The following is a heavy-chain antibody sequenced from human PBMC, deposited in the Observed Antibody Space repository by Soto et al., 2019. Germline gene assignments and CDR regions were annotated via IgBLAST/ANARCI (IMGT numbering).Heavy chain of an antibody. CDR2: IVVGSGNT. CDR3: AADTYYYGSGSYP. J-gene: IGHJ5*02. D-gene: IGHD3-10*01. Sequence: ASVKVSCKASGFTFTSSAVQWVRQARGQRLEWIGWIVVGSGNTNYAQKFQERVTITRDMSTSTAYMELSSLGSEDTAVYYCAADTYYYGSGSYPWGQGTLVTSPQ. CDR1: GFTFTSSA. V-gene: IGHV1-58*01.